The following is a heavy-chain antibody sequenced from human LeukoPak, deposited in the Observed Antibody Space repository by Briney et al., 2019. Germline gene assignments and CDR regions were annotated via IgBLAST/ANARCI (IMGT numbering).Heavy chain of an antibody. CDR2: IYSGDST. D-gene: IGHD3-9*01. J-gene: IGHJ4*02. Sequence: GGSLRLSCAASGFTASSNYMSWVRQAPGKGLEWVSVIYSGDSTYYADSVKGRFTISRDNSKNTLYLQMSSLRAEDTAVYYCANGPHYNILTGFYKVRSHLDYWGQGTLVTVSS. CDR3: ANGPHYNILTGFYKVRSHLDY. CDR1: GFTASSNY. V-gene: IGHV3-53*05.